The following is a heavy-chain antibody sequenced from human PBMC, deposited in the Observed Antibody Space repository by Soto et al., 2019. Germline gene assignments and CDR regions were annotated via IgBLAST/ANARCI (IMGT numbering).Heavy chain of an antibody. CDR3: AKEWVYDSSGWSFDY. V-gene: IGHV3-30*18. Sequence: PGGSLRLSCAASGFTFSSYGMHWVRQAPGKGLEWVAVISNDGSNKYYADSVKGRFTISRDNSKNTLYLQMNSQRAEDTAVYYCAKEWVYDSSGWSFDYWGQGTLVTVSS. D-gene: IGHD3-22*01. CDR1: GFTFSSYG. J-gene: IGHJ4*02. CDR2: ISNDGSNK.